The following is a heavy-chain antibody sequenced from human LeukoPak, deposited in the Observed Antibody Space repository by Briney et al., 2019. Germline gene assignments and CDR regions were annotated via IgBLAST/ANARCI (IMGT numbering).Heavy chain of an antibody. Sequence: GGSLRLSCAASGFIFSNYAMHWVRQAPGKGLEWVAVVSNGGMTKYYVDSVKSRFTISRDNSKNTVYLQMNSLRPEDTAVYFCVKDSGVAAAGSIDPWGQGTLVTVSS. J-gene: IGHJ5*02. CDR1: GFIFSNYA. CDR2: VSNGGMTK. V-gene: IGHV3-30*18. CDR3: VKDSGVAAAGSIDP. D-gene: IGHD6-13*01.